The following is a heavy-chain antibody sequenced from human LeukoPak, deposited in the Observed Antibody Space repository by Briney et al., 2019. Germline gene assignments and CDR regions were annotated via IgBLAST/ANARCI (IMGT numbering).Heavy chain of an antibody. CDR3: ARGMGYILTSYYTRREYYFDY. J-gene: IGHJ4*02. CDR1: GFTFSSYA. CDR2: ISYDGSNK. D-gene: IGHD3-9*01. Sequence: PGRSLRLSCAASGFTFSSYAMHWVRQAPGKGLEWVAVISYDGSNKYYADSVKGRFTISRDNSKNTLYLQMNSLRAEDTAVYYCARGMGYILTSYYTRREYYFDYWGQGTLVTVSS. V-gene: IGHV3-30-3*01.